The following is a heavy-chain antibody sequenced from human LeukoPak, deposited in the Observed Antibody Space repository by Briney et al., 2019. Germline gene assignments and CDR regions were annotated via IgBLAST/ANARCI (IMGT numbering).Heavy chain of an antibody. V-gene: IGHV3-66*01. J-gene: IGHJ4*02. CDR3: ARVTDGDYPDY. Sequence: GGSLRLSCAASGFTVSTDYMSWVRQAPGKGLEWVSVIYRAGTTYYADSVKGRFTISRDNSKNTLYLQMNSLRADDTAVYYCARVTDGDYPDYWGQGTLVIASS. D-gene: IGHD4-17*01. CDR2: IYRAGTT. CDR1: GFTVSTDY.